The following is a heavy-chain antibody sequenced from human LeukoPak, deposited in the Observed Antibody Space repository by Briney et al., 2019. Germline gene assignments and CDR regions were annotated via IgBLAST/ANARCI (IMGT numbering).Heavy chain of an antibody. V-gene: IGHV1-24*01. J-gene: IGHJ3*02. Sequence: SVKVSCKVSGYTLTELSMHWVRQAPGKGLEWMGGFDPEDGETIYAQKFQGRVTMTEDTSTDTAYMELSSLRSEDTAVYYCATAKGGYGAFDIWGQGTMVTVSS. D-gene: IGHD5-12*01. CDR1: GYTLTELS. CDR3: ATAKGGYGAFDI. CDR2: FDPEDGET.